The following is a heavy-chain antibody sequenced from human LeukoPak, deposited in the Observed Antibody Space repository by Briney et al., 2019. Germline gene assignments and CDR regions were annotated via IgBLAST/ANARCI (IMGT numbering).Heavy chain of an antibody. J-gene: IGHJ6*02. Sequence: SETLSLTCTVSGAAISSSSYYWGWIRQPPGKGLEWIGSIHYSGSTYYNPSHKSRLTIFVDTSKDQFSLKLSSVTAADTAVYYCARLDGSGSQGGVYYYGMDVWGQGTTVTVSS. CDR1: GAAISSSSYY. CDR3: ARLDGSGSQGGVYYYGMDV. D-gene: IGHD3-10*01. V-gene: IGHV4-39*01. CDR2: IHYSGST.